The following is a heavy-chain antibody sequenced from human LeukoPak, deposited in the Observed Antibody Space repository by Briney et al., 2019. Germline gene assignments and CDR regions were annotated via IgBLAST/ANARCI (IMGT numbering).Heavy chain of an antibody. CDR2: FGGSGGST. CDR3: ARDGRVGATRLNI. Sequence: GGSLRLSCAASGFTFSSYAMNWVRQTPGKGLEWVSGFGGSGGSTYYADSVAGRFTISRDNSKNTLYLQMDSLRADDTAVYYCARDGRVGATRLNIWGQGTMVTVSS. CDR1: GFTFSSYA. J-gene: IGHJ3*02. D-gene: IGHD1-26*01. V-gene: IGHV3-23*01.